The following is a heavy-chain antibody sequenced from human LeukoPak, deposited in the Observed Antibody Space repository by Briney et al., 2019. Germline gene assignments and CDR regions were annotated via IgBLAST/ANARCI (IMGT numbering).Heavy chain of an antibody. Sequence: SETLSLTCTVSGGSISSYYWSWIRQHPGKGLEWIGYIYYSGSTYYNPSLKSRVTISVDTSKNQFSLKLSSVTAADTAVYYCARGSGRGYRSWFDPWGQGTLVTVSS. J-gene: IGHJ5*02. D-gene: IGHD6-13*01. CDR1: GGSISSYY. V-gene: IGHV4-59*06. CDR2: IYYSGST. CDR3: ARGSGRGYRSWFDP.